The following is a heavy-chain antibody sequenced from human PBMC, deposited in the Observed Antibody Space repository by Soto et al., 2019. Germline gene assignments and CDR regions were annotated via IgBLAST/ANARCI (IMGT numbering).Heavy chain of an antibody. CDR1: GYDLNTNW. J-gene: IGHJ4*02. CDR3: ARLPRDCNKTSCYYADH. CDR2: MYPGDSDT. D-gene: IGHD3-3*01. Sequence: ESLKIACRSSGYDLNTNWFGCVLHLPGRGLEWVVIMYPGDSDTRYNPSLQGHVTLSVDVTVSTAFLQWRSLETSDTGMYFCARLPRDCNKTSCYYADHWGQGTQVTVSS. V-gene: IGHV5-51*01.